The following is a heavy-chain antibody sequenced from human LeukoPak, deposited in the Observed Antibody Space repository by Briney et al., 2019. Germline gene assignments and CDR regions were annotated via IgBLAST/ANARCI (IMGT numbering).Heavy chain of an antibody. CDR2: ISGSGGGT. V-gene: IGHV3-23*01. Sequence: GGSLKLSCAASGFTFSNYAMSWVRQAPGKGLEWVSAISGSGGGTYYADSVKGRFTISRDNSKNTLYLQMNSLRADDTAVYYGANIPSGIYSADYWGQGTLVTVSS. CDR3: ANIPSGIYSADY. J-gene: IGHJ4*02. CDR1: GFTFSNYA. D-gene: IGHD3-10*01.